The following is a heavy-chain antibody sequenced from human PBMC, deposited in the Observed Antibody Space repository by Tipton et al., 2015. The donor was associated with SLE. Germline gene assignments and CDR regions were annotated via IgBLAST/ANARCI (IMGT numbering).Heavy chain of an antibody. J-gene: IGHJ6*02. CDR1: GGSFSGYY. CDR3: AREVERHYYNYGMDV. CDR2: INHSGST. V-gene: IGHV4-34*01. Sequence: LRLSCAVYGGSFSGYYWSWIRQPPGKGLEGIGEINHSGSTNYNPSLKSRVTISVDTSKNQFSLKLNSVTAADTAVYYCAREVERHYYNYGMDVWGRGTTVTVSS.